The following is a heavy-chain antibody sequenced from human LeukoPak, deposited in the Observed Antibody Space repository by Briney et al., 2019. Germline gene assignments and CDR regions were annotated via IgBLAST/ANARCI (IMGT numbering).Heavy chain of an antibody. Sequence: KPSETLSLTCTVSGGSISSSSYYWGWIRQPPGKGLEWIGSIYYSGSTYYNPSLKSRVTISVDTSKNQFSLKLSSVTAADTAVYYCAGQGQQLVPGGRVDYWGQGTLVTVSS. CDR1: GGSISSSSYY. J-gene: IGHJ4*02. CDR3: AGQGQQLVPGGRVDY. V-gene: IGHV4-39*01. CDR2: IYYSGST. D-gene: IGHD6-13*01.